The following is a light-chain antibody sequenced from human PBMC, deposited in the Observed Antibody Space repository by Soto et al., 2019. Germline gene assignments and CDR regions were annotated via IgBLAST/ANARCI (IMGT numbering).Light chain of an antibody. CDR3: QQRSNWPRT. CDR2: DAS. CDR1: QSVSSY. J-gene: IGKJ3*01. V-gene: IGKV3-11*01. Sequence: EIVLTQSPATLSLSPGERATLSCRASQSVSSYLAWYQQKPGQAPRLLIYDASNRATGIPARFSGSGSGTDFTLTISSLEPEDFAVYYCQQRSNWPRTFGPGTMDIK.